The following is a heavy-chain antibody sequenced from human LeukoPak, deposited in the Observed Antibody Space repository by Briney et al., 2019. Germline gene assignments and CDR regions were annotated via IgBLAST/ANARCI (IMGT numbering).Heavy chain of an antibody. D-gene: IGHD3-10*01. CDR2: IYYSGST. CDR3: ASFTGGSGSYYSPLS. CDR1: GGSISSSSYY. Sequence: SETLSLTCTVSGGSISSSSYYWGWIRQPPGKGLEWIGSIYYSGSTYYNPSLKSRVTISVDTSKNQFSLKLSSVTAADTAVYYCASFTGGSGSYYSPLSWGQGTLVTVSS. V-gene: IGHV4-39*01. J-gene: IGHJ5*02.